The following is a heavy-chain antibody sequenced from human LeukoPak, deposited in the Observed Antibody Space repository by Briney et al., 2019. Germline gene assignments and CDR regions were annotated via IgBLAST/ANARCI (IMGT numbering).Heavy chain of an antibody. D-gene: IGHD3-10*01. J-gene: IGHJ3*02. V-gene: IGHV3-48*03. CDR3: AHVKVRSGSTFDI. Sequence: GGSLRLSCAASGFTFSSYEMNWVRQAPGKGLEWVSYISSSGSTIYYADSVKGRFTISRDNAKNSLYLQMNSLRVEDTAVYYCAHVKVRSGSTFDIWGQGTMVTVSS. CDR2: ISSSGSTI. CDR1: GFTFSSYE.